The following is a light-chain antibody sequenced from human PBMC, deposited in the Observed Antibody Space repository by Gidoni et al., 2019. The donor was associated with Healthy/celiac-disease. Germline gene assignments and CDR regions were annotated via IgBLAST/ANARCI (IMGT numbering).Light chain of an antibody. CDR2: GAS. CDR3: QQYNNWPPYT. CDR1: QSVSSN. Sequence: EIVMTPSPATLSVSPGERATLSCRASQSVSSNLAWYQQNPGQAPRLLINGASTRATGSPARFSGSGSGTEFTLTISSLQSEDFAVYYCQQYNNWPPYTFXQXTKLEIK. J-gene: IGKJ2*01. V-gene: IGKV3-15*01.